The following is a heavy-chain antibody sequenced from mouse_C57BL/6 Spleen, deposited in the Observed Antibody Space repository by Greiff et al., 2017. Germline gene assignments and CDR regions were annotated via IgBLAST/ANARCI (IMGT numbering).Heavy chain of an antibody. J-gene: IGHJ2*01. D-gene: IGHD1-3*01. CDR3: ASRAPRFNFDD. CDR2: IRNKANGYTT. CDR1: GFTFTDYY. Sequence: EVQGVESGGGLVQPGGSLSLSCAASGFTFTDYYMSWVRQPPGKALEWLGFIRNKANGYTTEYSASVKGRFTITRDNSQSILYLQMTALRAEDSATYYCASRAPRFNFDDWGQGATLTVSS. V-gene: IGHV7-3*01.